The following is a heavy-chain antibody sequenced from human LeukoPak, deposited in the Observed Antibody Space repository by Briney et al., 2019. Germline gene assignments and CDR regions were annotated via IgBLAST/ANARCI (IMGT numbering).Heavy chain of an antibody. D-gene: IGHD3-3*01. J-gene: IGHJ3*02. CDR3: ARRITIFGVVENDAFDI. CDR1: GYTFTSYY. Sequence: GASVKVSCKASGYTFTSYYMHWVRQAPGQGLEWMGIINPSGGSTSYAQKFQGRVTMTRDTSTSTVYMELSSLRSEDTAVYYCARRITIFGVVENDAFDIWGQGTMVTVSS. V-gene: IGHV1-46*01. CDR2: INPSGGST.